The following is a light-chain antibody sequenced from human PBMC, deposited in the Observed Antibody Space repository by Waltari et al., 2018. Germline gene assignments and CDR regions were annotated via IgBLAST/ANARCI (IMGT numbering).Light chain of an antibody. CDR2: GAS. CDR1: QDLDNW. V-gene: IGKV1-13*02. Sequence: AIQVTQSPSSLSASVGDRVTITCRASQDLDNWLAWYQQKPGKAPNLLNYGASVWESGVPSRFSGRGSGTDFTLTISSLQPEDFATYYCQQLHSYPRAFGGGTKVESK. CDR3: QQLHSYPRA. J-gene: IGKJ4*01.